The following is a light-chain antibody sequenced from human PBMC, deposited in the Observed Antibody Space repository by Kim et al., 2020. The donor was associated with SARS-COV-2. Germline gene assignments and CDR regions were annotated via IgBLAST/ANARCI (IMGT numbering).Light chain of an antibody. CDR1: SGSIASNY. V-gene: IGLV6-57*02. J-gene: IGLJ3*02. CDR3: QSYDSNKSWV. CDR2: EDN. Sequence: LTQPHSVSESPGKTVTISCTGSSGSIASNYVQWYQQRPGSAPTTVMYEDNQRPSGVPDRFSGSIDSSSNSASLSISGLKTEDEADYYCQSYDSNKSWVFGGGTQLTVL.